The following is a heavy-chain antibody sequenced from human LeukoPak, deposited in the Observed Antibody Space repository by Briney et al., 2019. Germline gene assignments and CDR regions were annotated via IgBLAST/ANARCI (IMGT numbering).Heavy chain of an antibody. CDR3: AKVWGYYGSGSYYYFDY. Sequence: GGSLRLSCEASGFTFRSYWMSWVRQAPGKGLEWVSTISGGGGSTYYADSVKGRFTISRDNSKNTLYLQMNSLRAEDTAVYYCAKVWGYYGSGSYYYFDYWGQGTLVTVSS. V-gene: IGHV3-23*01. CDR2: ISGGGGST. CDR1: GFTFRSYW. D-gene: IGHD3-10*01. J-gene: IGHJ4*02.